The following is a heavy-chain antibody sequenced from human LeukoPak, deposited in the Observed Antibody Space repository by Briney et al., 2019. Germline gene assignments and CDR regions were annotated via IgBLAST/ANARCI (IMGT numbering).Heavy chain of an antibody. CDR2: IYYSGST. CDR1: GYSISSSNW. D-gene: IGHD6-19*01. Sequence: PSETLSLTCAVSGYSISSSNWWGWIRQPPGKGLEWIGYIYYSGSTNYNPSLKSRVTISVDTSKNQFSLKLSSVTAADTAVYYCARGVADVYWGQGTLVTVSS. CDR3: ARGVADVY. V-gene: IGHV4-28*03. J-gene: IGHJ4*02.